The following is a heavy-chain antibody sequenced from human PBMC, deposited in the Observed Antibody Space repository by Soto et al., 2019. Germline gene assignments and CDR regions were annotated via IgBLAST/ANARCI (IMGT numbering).Heavy chain of an antibody. D-gene: IGHD2-8*02. Sequence: EVQLLESGGGLVQPGGSLRLSCAASGFTFSSYAMSWVRQAPGKGLEWVSAISGSGGSTYYADSVKGRFTISRDNSKHTLYLQMNILRAEDTAVYYCAKDLLLVAQYLLDYWGQGTLVTVSS. CDR3: AKDLLLVAQYLLDY. CDR1: GFTFSSYA. J-gene: IGHJ4*02. V-gene: IGHV3-23*01. CDR2: ISGSGGST.